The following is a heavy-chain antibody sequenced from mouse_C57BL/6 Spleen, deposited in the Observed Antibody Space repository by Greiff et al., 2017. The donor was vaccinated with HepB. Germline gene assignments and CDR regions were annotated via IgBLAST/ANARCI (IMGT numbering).Heavy chain of an antibody. Sequence: VQLQRSGPGLVQPSQSLSITCTVSGFSLTSYGVHWVRQSPGKGLEWLGVIWRGGSTDYNAAFMSRLSITKDNSKSQVFFKMNSLQADDTAIYYCAKNYYGSSYNYAMDYWGQGTSVTVSS. J-gene: IGHJ4*01. V-gene: IGHV2-5*01. D-gene: IGHD1-1*01. CDR1: GFSLTSYG. CDR2: IWRGGST. CDR3: AKNYYGSSYNYAMDY.